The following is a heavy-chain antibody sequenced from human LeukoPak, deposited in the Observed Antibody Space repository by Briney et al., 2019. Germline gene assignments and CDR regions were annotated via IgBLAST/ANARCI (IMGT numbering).Heavy chain of an antibody. CDR2: INHSGST. J-gene: IGHJ5*02. CDR1: GGSFSGYY. CDR3: ARGYTRRSSGVLPTYNLLDP. D-gene: IGHD1-26*01. V-gene: IGHV4-34*01. Sequence: SETLSLTCAVYGGSFSGYYWSWIRQPPGKGLEWIGEINHSGSTNYNPSLKSRVTISVDTSKNQFSLKLRSVTAADTAVFYCARGYTRRSSGVLPTYNLLDPWGQGTRVAVSS.